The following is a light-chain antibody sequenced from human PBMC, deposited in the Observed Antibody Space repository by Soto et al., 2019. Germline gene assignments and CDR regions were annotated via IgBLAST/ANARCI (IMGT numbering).Light chain of an antibody. V-gene: IGKV1-39*01. CDR1: QSISKY. CDR3: QQSYITPPT. CDR2: AAS. Sequence: DIEMTQSPSSLSASGGDRVTITCQASQSISKYLNCYQQKAGKDPNLMIYAASSLQSGVPSSFSGSGSGKEFTLSITKLQPEDFATYYCQQSYITPPTVGQGNKLEIK. J-gene: IGKJ2*01.